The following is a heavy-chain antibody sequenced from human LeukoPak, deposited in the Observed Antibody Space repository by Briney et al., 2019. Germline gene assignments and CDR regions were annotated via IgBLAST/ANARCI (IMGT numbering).Heavy chain of an antibody. V-gene: IGHV3-30-3*01. D-gene: IGHD2-15*01. CDR2: ISTDGSDK. J-gene: IGHJ4*02. CDR3: VRDSAVAAADYYFDY. Sequence: QPGRTLRLSCAASRFTFRSYPMHWVRQAPGKGLEWVAVISTDGSDKHYRDCVKGRFTISRDNSKNTLYLQMNSLRAEDTAVYYCVRDSAVAAADYYFDYWGQGTLVTVSP. CDR1: RFTFRSYP.